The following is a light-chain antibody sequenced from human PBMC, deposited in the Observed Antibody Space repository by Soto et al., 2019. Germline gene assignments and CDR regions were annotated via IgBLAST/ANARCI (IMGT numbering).Light chain of an antibody. CDR3: QQYGSSWWT. CDR1: QSVRNNY. CDR2: GAS. J-gene: IGKJ1*01. V-gene: IGKV3-20*01. Sequence: ETVMTQSPATLSVSPGERATLSCRASQSVRNNYLAWYQQKPGQPPRLLIYGASGRATGIPDRFSGSGSGTDFTLTISRLEPEDFAVYYCQQYGSSWWTFGQGTKVDI.